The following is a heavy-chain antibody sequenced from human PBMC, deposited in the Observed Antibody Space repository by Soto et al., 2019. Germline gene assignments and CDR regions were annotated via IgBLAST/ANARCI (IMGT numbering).Heavy chain of an antibody. CDR1: GGSISSSSYY. Sequence: QLQLQESGPGLVKPSETLSLTCTVSGGSISSSSYYWGWIRQPPGKGLEWIGSIYYSGSTYYNPSLKSRVTISVDTSKNQFSLKLSSVTAADTAVYYCVRHDPGPGDNWFDPWGQGTLVTVSS. CDR2: IYYSGST. V-gene: IGHV4-39*01. J-gene: IGHJ5*02. D-gene: IGHD3-10*01. CDR3: VRHDPGPGDNWFDP.